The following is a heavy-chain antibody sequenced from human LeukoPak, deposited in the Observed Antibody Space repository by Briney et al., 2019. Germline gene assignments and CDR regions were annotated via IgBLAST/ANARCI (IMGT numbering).Heavy chain of an antibody. J-gene: IGHJ4*02. V-gene: IGHV4-38-2*02. CDR1: GYSISSGYY. CDR3: ARQTGAGLFILP. CDR2: IYYSGNT. Sequence: SETLSLTCTVSGYSISSGYYWGWIRQPPGKGLEWIGSIYYSGNTYYNPSLKSRVTISVDTSKNQFSLILTSVTAADTAVYYCARQTGAGLFILPGGQGTLVTVSS. D-gene: IGHD3-3*01.